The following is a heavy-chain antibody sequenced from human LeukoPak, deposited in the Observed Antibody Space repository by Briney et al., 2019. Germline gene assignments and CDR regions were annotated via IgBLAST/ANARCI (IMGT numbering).Heavy chain of an antibody. CDR1: GFTFSSYA. Sequence: GGSLRLSCAASGFTFSSYAMHWVRQAPGKGLEWVAVISYDGSNKYYADSVKGRFTISRDNSKNTLYLQMNSLRAEDTAVYYCARDHDLYYDIAMDVWGQGTTVTVSS. CDR2: ISYDGSNK. J-gene: IGHJ6*02. CDR3: ARDHDLYYDIAMDV. V-gene: IGHV3-30-3*01. D-gene: IGHD3-9*01.